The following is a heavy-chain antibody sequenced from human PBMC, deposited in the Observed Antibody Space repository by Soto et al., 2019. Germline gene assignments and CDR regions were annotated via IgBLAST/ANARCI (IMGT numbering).Heavy chain of an antibody. D-gene: IGHD4-17*01. Sequence: TLSLTCTVSGGSISSGGYYWSWIRQHPGKGLEWIGYIYYSGSTYYNPSLKSRVTISVDTSKNQFSLKLSSVTAADTAVYYCARDRLNNYGDSSWGQGTLVTVSS. CDR1: GGSISSGGYY. V-gene: IGHV4-31*03. CDR2: IYYSGST. J-gene: IGHJ5*02. CDR3: ARDRLNNYGDSS.